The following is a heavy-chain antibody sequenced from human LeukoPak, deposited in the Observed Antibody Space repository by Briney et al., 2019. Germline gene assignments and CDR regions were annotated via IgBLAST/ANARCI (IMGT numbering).Heavy chain of an antibody. Sequence: PGRSLRLSCEVSGFTFSSHWMHWVRQAQPKGQVLDSVISMDGSTSVYADSVRGCLTISRDNAKNTLYLQMNSLRVEGTAVYYCARDYYLGIVDQLGQGTRVNVSS. V-gene: IGHV3-74*01. CDR3: ARDYYLGIVDQ. CDR1: GFTFSSHW. CDR2: ISMDGSTS. J-gene: IGHJ5*02. D-gene: IGHD7-27*01.